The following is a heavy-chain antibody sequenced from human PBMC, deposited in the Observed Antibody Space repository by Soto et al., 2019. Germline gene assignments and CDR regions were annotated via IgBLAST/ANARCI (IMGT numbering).Heavy chain of an antibody. CDR1: CDSIINDNYY. D-gene: IGHD3-22*01. J-gene: IGHJ4*02. CDR3: ASTSWFDNSGSAY. Sequence: TLSLTCTFSCDSIINDNYYWSWIRQPPGKGLEWIGYIYYSGSTHYNPSLMSRPTISIDTSKNQFSLKLNSVTAADTAVYYCASTSWFDNSGSAYWGQGILVTVSS. CDR2: IYYSGST. V-gene: IGHV4-30-4*01.